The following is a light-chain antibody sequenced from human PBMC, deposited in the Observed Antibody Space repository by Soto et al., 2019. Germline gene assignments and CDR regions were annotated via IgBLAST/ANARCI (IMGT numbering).Light chain of an antibody. CDR1: NRDVGGYNY. V-gene: IGLV2-14*03. Sequence: QSALTQPASVSGSPGQSITISCTGTNRDVGGYNYVSWYQHLPGKAPKLILFFVYKRPSGISDRFSGSKSGNTASLTISGLLSEEEADYYCGSYSSSRPLHTYVFGTGTKVTVL. CDR3: GSYSSSRPLHTYV. J-gene: IGLJ1*01. CDR2: FVY.